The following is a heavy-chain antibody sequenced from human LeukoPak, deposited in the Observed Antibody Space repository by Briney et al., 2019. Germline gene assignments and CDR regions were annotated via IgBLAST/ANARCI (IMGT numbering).Heavy chain of an antibody. D-gene: IGHD4-17*01. J-gene: IGHJ6*02. V-gene: IGHV3-21*01. CDR1: GFTFSSYS. CDR3: ARDRDYGDYPYGMDV. CDR2: ISSSSSYI. Sequence: GGSLRLSCAASGFTFSSYSMTWVRQAPGKGLEWVSSISSSSSYIYYADSVKGRFTISRDNAKNSLYLQMNSLRAEDTAVYYCARDRDYGDYPYGMDVWGQGTTVTVSS.